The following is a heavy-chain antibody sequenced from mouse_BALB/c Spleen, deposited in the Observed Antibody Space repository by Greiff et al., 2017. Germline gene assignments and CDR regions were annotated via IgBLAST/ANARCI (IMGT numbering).Heavy chain of an antibody. Sequence: QVQLQQSGAELVKPGASVKLSCKASGYTFTSYWMHWVKQRPGQGLEWIGEIDPSDSYTNYNQKFKGKATLTVDKSSSTAYMQLSSLTSEDSAVYYCARAYYRYDHYYAMDYWGQGTSVTVSS. D-gene: IGHD2-14*01. CDR2: IDPSDSYT. V-gene: IGHV1-69*02. CDR1: GYTFTSYW. J-gene: IGHJ4*01. CDR3: ARAYYRYDHYYAMDY.